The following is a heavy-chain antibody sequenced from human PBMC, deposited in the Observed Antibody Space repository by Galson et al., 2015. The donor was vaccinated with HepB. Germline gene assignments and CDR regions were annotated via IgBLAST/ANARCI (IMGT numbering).Heavy chain of an antibody. CDR2: INPYKRNR. Sequence: SVKLSCKASGYSFTNYFITWVRQAPGQGLEWLGWINPYKRNRNVVQKMQARVTLTVEVSTNTAYMELRSLRLDNTVVYYCAGGGIGVVVDASETNCIDHWCQGTLVTVSS. CDR3: AGGGIGVVVDASETNCIDH. CDR1: GYSFTNYF. J-gene: IGHJ5*02. D-gene: IGHD2-15*01. V-gene: IGHV1-18*01.